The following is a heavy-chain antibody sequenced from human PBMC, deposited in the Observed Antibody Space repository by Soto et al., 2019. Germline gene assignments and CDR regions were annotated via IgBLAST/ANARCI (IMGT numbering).Heavy chain of an antibody. CDR1: GFIFVDYA. J-gene: IGHJ4*02. Sequence: GGSLRLSCAASGFIFVDYAIHWVRQAPGKGLEWVSGISWNGVSIAYADSVKGRFTISRDSAKNSLYLQMNNLRAEDTALYFCAKEFNMYYFDFWGLGTLVTVSS. D-gene: IGHD3-10*02. CDR2: ISWNGVSI. V-gene: IGHV3-9*01. CDR3: AKEFNMYYFDF.